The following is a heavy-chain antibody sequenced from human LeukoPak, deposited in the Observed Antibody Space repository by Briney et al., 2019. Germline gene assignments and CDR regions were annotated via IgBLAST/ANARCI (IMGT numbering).Heavy chain of an antibody. J-gene: IGHJ5*02. D-gene: IGHD2-21*02. CDR1: GFTFSSYE. V-gene: IGHV3-48*03. CDR2: ISSSGSTI. CDR3: ARASVVTAPFDP. Sequence: GGSLRLSCAASGFTFSSYEMNWVRQAPGKGLEWVSYISSSGSTIYYADSVKGRFTISRDNAKNSLYLQMNSLRAEDTAVYYCARASVVTAPFDPWGQGTLVTVSS.